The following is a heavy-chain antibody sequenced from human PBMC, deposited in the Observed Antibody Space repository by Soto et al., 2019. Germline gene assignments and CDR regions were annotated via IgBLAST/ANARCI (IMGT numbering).Heavy chain of an antibody. CDR2: MNPNSGNT. CDR3: ARERTGTTSMDV. D-gene: IGHD1-1*01. V-gene: IGHV1-8*02. Sequence: QVQLVQSGAEVKKPGSSVRVSCKASGATLNSFINYGITWVRQATGQGLEWMGWMNPNSGNTGYAQKFQGRVTMTRNTSISTAYMELSSLRSEDTAVYYCARERTGTTSMDVWGQGTTVTVSS. CDR1: GATLNSFINYG. J-gene: IGHJ6*02.